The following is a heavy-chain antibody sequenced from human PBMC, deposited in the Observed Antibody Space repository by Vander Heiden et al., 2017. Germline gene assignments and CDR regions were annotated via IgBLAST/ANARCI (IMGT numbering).Heavy chain of an antibody. J-gene: IGHJ5*02. D-gene: IGHD3-22*01. CDR2: SSWNSGSI. CDR1: GFPFADYA. CDR3: AKDPDSSGYFGWFDP. V-gene: IGHV3-9*01. Sequence: EVQLVESGGGLVQPGRSLSLSCAASGFPFADYAMHWVRKAPGKGLEWVGGSSWNSGSIGYADSVKGRFTISRDNAKNSLYLQMNRLRAEDTALYYCAKDPDSSGYFGWFDPWGQGTLVTVSS.